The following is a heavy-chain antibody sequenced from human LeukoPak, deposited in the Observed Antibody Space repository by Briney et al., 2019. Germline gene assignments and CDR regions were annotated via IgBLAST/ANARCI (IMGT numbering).Heavy chain of an antibody. J-gene: IGHJ4*02. CDR2: SYYSWTT. D-gene: IGHD4-11*01. CDR3: ARMTTVITRIY. CDR1: GGSISSSSYY. V-gene: IGHV4-39*01. Sequence: PAETLSLTCTVSGGSISSSSYYWGWIRPPPGKGMEWISNSYYSWTTYSNPSLKRLTIISINTTNKQFSLMISSLTAEDTAVYYCARMTTVITRIYWGQGTLVTVSS.